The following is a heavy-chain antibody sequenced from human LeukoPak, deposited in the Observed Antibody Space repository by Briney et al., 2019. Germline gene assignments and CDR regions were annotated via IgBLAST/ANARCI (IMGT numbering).Heavy chain of an antibody. D-gene: IGHD1-26*01. CDR3: ARGLSIVGADRAFNY. Sequence: PSETLSLTCAVYGGSFSGYYWSWIRQPPGKGLEWIGEINHSGSTNYNPSLKSRVTISVDTSKNQFSLKLSSVTAADTAVYYCARGLSIVGADRAFNYWGQGTLVTLSS. J-gene: IGHJ4*02. CDR1: GGSFSGYY. CDR2: INHSGST. V-gene: IGHV4-34*01.